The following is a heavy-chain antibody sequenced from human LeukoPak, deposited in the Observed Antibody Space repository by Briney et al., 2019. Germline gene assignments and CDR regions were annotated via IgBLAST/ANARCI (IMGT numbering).Heavy chain of an antibody. V-gene: IGHV1-18*04. Sequence: ASVKVSCKASGYIFTGYYLHWVRQAPGQGLEWMGWISAYTGNTNYAQNFQGRVTMTTDTSTSTAFMGLRSLRSDDTAVYYCARSGVGYFYDNTGYYPLDYWGQGTLVTVSS. CDR1: GYIFTGYY. J-gene: IGHJ4*02. CDR3: ARSGVGYFYDNTGYYPLDY. CDR2: ISAYTGNT. D-gene: IGHD3-22*01.